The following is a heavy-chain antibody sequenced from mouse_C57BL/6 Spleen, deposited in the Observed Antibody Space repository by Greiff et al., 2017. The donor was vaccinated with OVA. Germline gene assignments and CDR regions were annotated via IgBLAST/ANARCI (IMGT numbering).Heavy chain of an antibody. Sequence: EVKLEESGGGLVKPGGSLKLSCAASGFTFSSYAMSWVRQTPEKRLEWVATISDGGSYTYYPDNVKGRFTISRDNAKNNLYLQMSQLKSEDTAMYYCARAEVVYDGYYSYAMDYWGQGTSVTVSS. CDR3: ARAEVVYDGYYSYAMDY. D-gene: IGHD2-3*01. CDR2: ISDGGSYT. CDR1: GFTFSSYA. V-gene: IGHV5-4*03. J-gene: IGHJ4*01.